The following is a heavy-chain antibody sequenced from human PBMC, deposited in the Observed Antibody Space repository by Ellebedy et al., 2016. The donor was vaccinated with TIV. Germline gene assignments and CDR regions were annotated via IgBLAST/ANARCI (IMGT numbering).Heavy chain of an antibody. Sequence: PGGSLRLSCAASGFTFSIYAMHWARQAPGKGLEWVAVISYDGSNKYYADSVKGRFTISRDNAKNSLYLPMNSLRAEDTAVYYCVREGLYCSGDTCYSATFDIWGQGTMVTVSS. D-gene: IGHD2-15*01. CDR3: VREGLYCSGDTCYSATFDI. CDR2: ISYDGSNK. J-gene: IGHJ3*02. V-gene: IGHV3-30-3*01. CDR1: GFTFSIYA.